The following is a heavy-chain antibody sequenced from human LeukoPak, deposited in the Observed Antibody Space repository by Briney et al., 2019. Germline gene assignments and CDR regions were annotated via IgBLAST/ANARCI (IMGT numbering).Heavy chain of an antibody. D-gene: IGHD1-14*01. Sequence: SETLSLTCTVSGGSISSGSYYWSWIRQPAGKGLEWIGRIYTSGSTNYNPSLKSRVTISVDTSKNQFSLKLSSVTAADTAVYYCARDSYVGPGQIDYWGQGTLVTVSS. CDR2: IYTSGST. CDR1: GGSISSGSYY. J-gene: IGHJ4*02. V-gene: IGHV4-61*02. CDR3: ARDSYVGPGQIDY.